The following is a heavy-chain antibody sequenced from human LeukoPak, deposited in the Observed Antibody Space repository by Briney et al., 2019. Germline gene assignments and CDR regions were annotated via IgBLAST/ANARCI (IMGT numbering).Heavy chain of an antibody. CDR1: GFTFSTYG. J-gene: IGHJ5*02. Sequence: SGGSLRLSCEASGFTFSTYGINWVRQAPGKGLEWVSAISGSGGSTYYADSVKGRFTISRDNSKNTLYLQMGSLRAEDMAVYYCARVGVRGVIFNWFDPWGQGTLVTVSS. CDR2: ISGSGGST. CDR3: ARVGVRGVIFNWFDP. D-gene: IGHD3-10*01. V-gene: IGHV3-23*01.